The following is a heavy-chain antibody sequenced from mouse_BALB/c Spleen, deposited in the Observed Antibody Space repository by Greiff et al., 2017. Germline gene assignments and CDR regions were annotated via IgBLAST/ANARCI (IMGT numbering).Heavy chain of an antibody. V-gene: IGHV1-80*01. CDR3: ARFPYYRPYYAMDY. J-gene: IGHJ4*01. CDR2: IYPGDGDT. Sequence: QVQLQQSGAELVRPGSSVKISCKASGYAFSSYWMNWVKQRPGQGLEWIGQIYPGDGDTNYNGKFKGKATLTADKSSSTAYMQLSSLTSEDSAVYFCARFPYYRPYYAMDYWGQGTSVTVSS. CDR1: GYAFSSYW. D-gene: IGHD2-14*01.